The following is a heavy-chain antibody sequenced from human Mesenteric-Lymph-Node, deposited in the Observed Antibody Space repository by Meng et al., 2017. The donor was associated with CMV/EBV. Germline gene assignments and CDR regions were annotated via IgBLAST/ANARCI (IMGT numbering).Heavy chain of an antibody. CDR2: IYPDDSDT. CDR3: ARHPLLSFSRGKYFRGEEGFDN. D-gene: IGHD2-15*01. V-gene: IGHV5-51*01. Sequence: GESLKISCQGSGYNFTNHWIGWVRQMPGKGLEWMAIIYPDDSDTRYSPPFHGQVTISADKSITTAYLQWSSLKASDTAMSSSARHPLLSFSRGKYFRGEEGFDNGGQGPLVTVSS. CDR1: GYNFTNHW. J-gene: IGHJ4*02.